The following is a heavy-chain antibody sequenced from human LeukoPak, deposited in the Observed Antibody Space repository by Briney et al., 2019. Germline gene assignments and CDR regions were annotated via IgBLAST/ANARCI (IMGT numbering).Heavy chain of an antibody. Sequence: QTGGSLRLSCAASGFSVSSNYMSWVRQAPGKGLEWVSLIYSGGSTYYADSVKGRFTISRDDSKNTLYLQMNSLRAEDTAVYYCARDVSAWGQGTLVTVSS. CDR2: IYSGGST. V-gene: IGHV3-66*01. D-gene: IGHD2/OR15-2a*01. J-gene: IGHJ5*02. CDR3: ARDVSA. CDR1: GFSVSSNY.